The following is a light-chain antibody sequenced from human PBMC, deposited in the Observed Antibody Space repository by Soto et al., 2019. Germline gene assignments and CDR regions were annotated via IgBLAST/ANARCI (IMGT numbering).Light chain of an antibody. J-gene: IGKJ2*01. Sequence: EIVLTQSPGTLSLSPGERATLSCRASQSVSRNYLAWYHQKTGQAPRLLIYEASNRATGIPDRFSGSGSGTDFTPTFSRLEPEDFAVYYCQQYAASYTFGQGTKLEIK. CDR1: QSVSRNY. V-gene: IGKV3-20*01. CDR2: EAS. CDR3: QQYAASYT.